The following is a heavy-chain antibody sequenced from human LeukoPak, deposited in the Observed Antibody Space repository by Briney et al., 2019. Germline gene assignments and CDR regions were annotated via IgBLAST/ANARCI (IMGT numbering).Heavy chain of an antibody. Sequence: SETLSLTCAVCGGSFSGYYWSWIRQPPGRGVEWIGEINHSGITNYNPSRKSRVTISVYTSKSQFSLKLNSMTAADTAVYYCARGAQTYYDKAPVDYWGQGTLVTVSS. CDR1: GGSFSGYY. CDR2: INHSGIT. J-gene: IGHJ4*02. CDR3: ARGAQTYYDKAPVDY. D-gene: IGHD3-22*01. V-gene: IGHV4-34*01.